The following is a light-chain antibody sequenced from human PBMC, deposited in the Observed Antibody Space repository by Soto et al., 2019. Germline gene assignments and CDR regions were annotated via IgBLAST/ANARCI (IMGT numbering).Light chain of an antibody. CDR3: KSYAGSNTYV. CDR2: EVV. J-gene: IGLJ1*01. CDR1: KSDIGIYDF. Sequence: SALTQPASASGSPGKSVTISCTGSKSDIGIYDFVSWYQHHPGKAPRLIIYEVVQRPSGVPDRFSGSKSGNTASLTVSGLQAADEADYFCKSYAGSNTYVFGTGTKVTVL. V-gene: IGLV2-8*01.